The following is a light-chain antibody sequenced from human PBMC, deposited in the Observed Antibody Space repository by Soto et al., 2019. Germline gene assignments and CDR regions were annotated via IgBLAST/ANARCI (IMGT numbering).Light chain of an antibody. V-gene: IGKV2D-29*01. CDR3: MQSMQLPLT. CDR2: EVS. Sequence: DIVMTQTPLSLSATPGQPASISCKSSQSLLKSDGKTYLYWRLQKAGQPPQVLIHEVSNRLSGMPDRFSGSGSGTDFTLEISRVEAEDVGVYYCMQSMQLPLTFGGGTKVDIK. J-gene: IGKJ4*01. CDR1: QSLLKSDGKTY.